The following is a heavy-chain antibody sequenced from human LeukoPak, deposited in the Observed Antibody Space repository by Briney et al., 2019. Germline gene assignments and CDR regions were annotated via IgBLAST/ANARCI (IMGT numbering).Heavy chain of an antibody. J-gene: IGHJ4*02. CDR2: ISWHSGSI. V-gene: IGHV3-9*01. D-gene: IGHD3-10*01. Sequence: GGSLRLSCAASGFTFDDYAMHWVRQVPGKGLEWVSGISWHSGSIDYADSVKGRFTISRDNAKNSLYLQMNSLRAEDTALYYCAKDRARMTMFRGVIYSVFDYWGQGTLVTVSS. CDR3: AKDRARMTMFRGVIYSVFDY. CDR1: GFTFDDYA.